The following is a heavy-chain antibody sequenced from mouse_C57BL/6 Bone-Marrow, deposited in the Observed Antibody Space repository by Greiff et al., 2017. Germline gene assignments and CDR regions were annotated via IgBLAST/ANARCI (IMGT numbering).Heavy chain of an antibody. CDR2: ISDGGSYT. J-gene: IGHJ4*01. V-gene: IGHV5-4*01. CDR3: AGGDAMDY. CDR1: GFTFSSYA. Sequence: DVHLVESGGGLVKPGGSLTLSCAASGFTFSSYAMSWVRQTPEKRLEWVATISDGGSYTYYPDNVKGRFTISRDNAKNNLYLQMSHLKSEDTAMYYCAGGDAMDYWGQGTSVTVSS.